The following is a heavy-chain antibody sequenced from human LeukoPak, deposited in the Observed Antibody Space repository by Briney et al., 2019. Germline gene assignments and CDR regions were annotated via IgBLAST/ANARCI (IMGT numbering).Heavy chain of an antibody. CDR2: INPSGGNT. Sequence: ASVKVSCKATGCTYSSYGISWVRQAPGQGLDWMGIINPSGGNTNYAQKFQGRVTMTRDMSTSTVYMELSSLRSEDTAVYYCARERSSGYNDAFDIWGQGTMVTVSS. J-gene: IGHJ3*02. CDR3: ARERSSGYNDAFDI. D-gene: IGHD3-22*01. V-gene: IGHV1-46*01. CDR1: GCTYSSYG.